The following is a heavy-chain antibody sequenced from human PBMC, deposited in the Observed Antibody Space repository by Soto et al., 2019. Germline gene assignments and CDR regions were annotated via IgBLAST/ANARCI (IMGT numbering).Heavy chain of an antibody. D-gene: IGHD1-26*01. CDR3: ARVSRGSYQYYYYGMDV. Sequence: ASVKVSCKASGYTFTSYGISWVRQAPGQGLEWMGWISAYNGNTNYAQKLQGRVTMTTDTSTSTAYMELRSLRSDDTAVYYCARVSRGSYQYYYYGMDVWGQGTTVTVS. J-gene: IGHJ6*02. CDR2: ISAYNGNT. V-gene: IGHV1-18*01. CDR1: GYTFTSYG.